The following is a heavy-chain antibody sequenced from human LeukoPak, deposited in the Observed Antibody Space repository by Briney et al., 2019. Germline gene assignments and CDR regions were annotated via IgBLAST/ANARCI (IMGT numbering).Heavy chain of an antibody. D-gene: IGHD3-10*01. CDR3: ARHLRGAYYYGSGRADYGMDV. Sequence: KPGGSLRLSCAASGFTFSDYYMSWIRQAPGEGLEWVSYISSSSSYTNYADSVKGRFTISRDNAKNSLYLQMNSLRAEDTAVYYCARHLRGAYYYGSGRADYGMDVWGKGTTVTVSS. CDR2: ISSSSSYT. V-gene: IGHV3-11*06. J-gene: IGHJ6*04. CDR1: GFTFSDYY.